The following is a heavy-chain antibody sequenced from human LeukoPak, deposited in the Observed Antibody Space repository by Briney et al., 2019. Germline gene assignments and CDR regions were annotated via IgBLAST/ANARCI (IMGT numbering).Heavy chain of an antibody. CDR2: TNPNNGGT. Sequence: GASVKVSCKASGYTFTCYTLHWVRQAPGQGLEWMGWTNPNNGGTTYAQKFQGRVTVTWDTSTDTAYMVLNRLKSDDTALYYCARDSILLHFDYWGQGTLVTVSS. CDR1: GYTFTCYT. CDR3: ARDSILLHFDY. D-gene: IGHD3-10*01. J-gene: IGHJ4*02. V-gene: IGHV1-2*02.